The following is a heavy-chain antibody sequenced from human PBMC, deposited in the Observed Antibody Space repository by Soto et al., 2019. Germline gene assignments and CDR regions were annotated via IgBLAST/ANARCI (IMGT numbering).Heavy chain of an antibody. Sequence: VGSLRLSCAASGFTFSSYSMNWVRQAPGKGLEWVSYISSSSSTIYYADSVKGRFTISRDNAKNSLYLQMNSLRAEDTAVYYCARGADLGHDENDYWGQGTLVTVSS. J-gene: IGHJ4*02. CDR1: GFTFSSYS. V-gene: IGHV3-48*01. D-gene: IGHD5-12*01. CDR3: ARGADLGHDENDY. CDR2: ISSSSSTI.